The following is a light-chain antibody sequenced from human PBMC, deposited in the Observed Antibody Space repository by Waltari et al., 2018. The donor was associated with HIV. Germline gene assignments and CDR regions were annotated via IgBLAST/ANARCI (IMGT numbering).Light chain of an antibody. CDR3: QQYDNLLLT. J-gene: IGKJ4*01. CDR1: QDISTY. Sequence: DIQMTQSPSSLSASVGDRVTITCQASQDISTYLNWYKQKPGKAPKLLIYDASNLETGVPSRFSGSGSGTDFTFTISSLQPEDIATYYCQQYDNLLLTFGGGTKVEIK. V-gene: IGKV1-33*01. CDR2: DAS.